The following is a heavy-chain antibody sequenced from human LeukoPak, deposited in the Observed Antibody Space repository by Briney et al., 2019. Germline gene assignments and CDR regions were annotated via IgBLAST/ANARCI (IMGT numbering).Heavy chain of an antibody. J-gene: IGHJ4*02. Sequence: PGGSLRLSCAASGFTFSSYWMSWVRQAPGKGLEWVANIKQDGSEKYYVDSVKGRFTISRDNAKNSLYLQMNSLRAEDTAVYYCARDKVLRFLEVAGPPDYWGQGTLVTVSS. V-gene: IGHV3-7*01. CDR1: GFTFSSYW. CDR2: IKQDGSEK. CDR3: ARDKVLRFLEVAGPPDY. D-gene: IGHD3-3*01.